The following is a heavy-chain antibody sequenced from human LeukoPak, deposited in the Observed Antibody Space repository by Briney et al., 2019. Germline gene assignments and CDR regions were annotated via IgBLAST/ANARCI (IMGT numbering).Heavy chain of an antibody. Sequence: SVKVSCKASGGTFSSYAISWVRQAPGQGLEWMGGIIPIFGTANYAQKFQGRVTITEDESTSTAYMELSSLRSEDTAVYYCARFQTPGRWFDPWGQGTLVTVSS. V-gene: IGHV1-69*13. D-gene: IGHD1-26*01. CDR3: ARFQTPGRWFDP. J-gene: IGHJ5*02. CDR2: IIPIFGTA. CDR1: GGTFSSYA.